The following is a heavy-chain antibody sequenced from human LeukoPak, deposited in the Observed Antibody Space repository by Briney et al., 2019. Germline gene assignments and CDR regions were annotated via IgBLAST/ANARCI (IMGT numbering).Heavy chain of an antibody. CDR2: IYSGGST. V-gene: IGHV3-53*01. J-gene: IGHJ4*02. Sequence: PGGTLRLSCAASGFTFSSYGMNWVRQAPGKGLEWVSVIYSGGSTYYADSVKGRFTISRDNSKNTLYLQMNSLRAEDTAVYYCARAYSSGWYYFDYWGQGTLVTVSS. CDR1: GFTFSSYG. D-gene: IGHD6-19*01. CDR3: ARAYSSGWYYFDY.